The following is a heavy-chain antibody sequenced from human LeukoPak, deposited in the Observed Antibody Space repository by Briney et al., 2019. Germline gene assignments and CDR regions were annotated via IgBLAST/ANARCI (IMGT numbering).Heavy chain of an antibody. CDR1: GYTFTSYY. Sequence: GASVKVSCKASGYTFTSYYMHWVRQAPGQGLEWMGIINPSGGSTSYAQKFQGRVTMTRDTSTSTVYMELSSLRSEDTAVYYCARSRAAAGRSDWFDPWGQGTLVTVSS. D-gene: IGHD6-13*01. V-gene: IGHV1-46*01. CDR3: ARSRAAAGRSDWFDP. CDR2: INPSGGST. J-gene: IGHJ5*02.